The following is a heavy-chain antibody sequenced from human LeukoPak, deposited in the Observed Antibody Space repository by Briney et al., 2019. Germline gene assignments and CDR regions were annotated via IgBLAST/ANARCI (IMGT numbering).Heavy chain of an antibody. CDR1: VYTFTNFY. D-gene: IGHD3-3*02. CDR2: MNPNSGDT. Sequence: ASVKVSCKASVYTFTNFYIHWVRQAPGRGLEWMGWMNPNSGDTSYAREFHDRVTMTRDTSLNTAYMELSRLRSDDTAVYFCARRPINCIIANCYVDYWGQGTLVTVSS. V-gene: IGHV1-2*02. J-gene: IGHJ4*02. CDR3: ARRPINCIIANCYVDY.